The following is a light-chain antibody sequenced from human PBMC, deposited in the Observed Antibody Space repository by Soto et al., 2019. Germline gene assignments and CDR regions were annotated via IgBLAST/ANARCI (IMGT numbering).Light chain of an antibody. CDR3: PQSYSAPRT. CDR2: AVS. CDR1: QRVSSY. J-gene: IGKJ1*01. V-gene: IGKV1-39*01. Sequence: DIQMTQSPSSLSASVGDRVTITCRASQRVSSYLNWYQQKPGKASKILIYAVSNLQIGVPSRFSGSGSGTDFTLTISSLQPEDFATYYCPQSYSAPRTFGQATKVEIK.